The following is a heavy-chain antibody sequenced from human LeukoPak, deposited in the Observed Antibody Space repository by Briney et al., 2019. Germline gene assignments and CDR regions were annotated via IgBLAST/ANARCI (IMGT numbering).Heavy chain of an antibody. Sequence: GGSLRLSCAASGFTFSSYAMNWVRQAPGKGLEWVSDISGSGGSTYFADSVKGRFTISRDNSKNTLYLQMNRLGADDTAVYYCAKDRYYYGSGSYYSMDAFDIWGQGTMVTVSS. V-gene: IGHV3-23*01. D-gene: IGHD3-10*01. CDR3: AKDRYYYGSGSYYSMDAFDI. J-gene: IGHJ3*02. CDR2: ISGSGGST. CDR1: GFTFSSYA.